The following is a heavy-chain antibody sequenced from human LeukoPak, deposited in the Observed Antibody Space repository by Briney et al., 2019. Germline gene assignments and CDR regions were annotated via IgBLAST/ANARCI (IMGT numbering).Heavy chain of an antibody. J-gene: IGHJ4*02. V-gene: IGHV1-69*13. CDR3: ARAELRYFDWPPGDY. CDR1: GGTFSSYA. D-gene: IGHD3-9*01. Sequence: SVKVSCKASGGTFSSYAISWVRQAPGQGLEWMGGIIPIFGTANYAQKFQGRVTITADESTSTAYMELSSLRSEDTAVYYCARAELRYFDWPPGDYWGQGTLVTVSS. CDR2: IIPIFGTA.